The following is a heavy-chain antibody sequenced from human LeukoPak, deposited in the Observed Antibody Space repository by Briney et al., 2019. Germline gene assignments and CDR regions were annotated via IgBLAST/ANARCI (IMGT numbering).Heavy chain of an antibody. D-gene: IGHD2-21*02. J-gene: IGHJ5*02. CDR3: ARVRVTDWFDP. CDR2: INHSGST. Sequence: SETLSLTCAVYGGSFSGYYWSWIRQPPGKGLEWIGEINHSGSTNYNPSLKSRVTISVDTSKNQFSLKLSSVTAADTAVYYCARVRVTDWFDPWGQGTLVTVSS. CDR1: GGSFSGYY. V-gene: IGHV4-34*01.